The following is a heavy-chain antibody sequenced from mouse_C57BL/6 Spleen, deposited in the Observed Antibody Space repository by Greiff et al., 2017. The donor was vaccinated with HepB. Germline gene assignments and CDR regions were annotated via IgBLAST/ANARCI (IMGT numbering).Heavy chain of an antibody. Sequence: QVQLKQSGAELARPGASVKMSCKASGYTFTSYTMHWVKQRPGQGLEWIGYINPSSGYTKYNQKFKDKATLTADKSSSTAYMQLSSLTSEDSAVYYCARDPLDSSGPYYAMDYWGQGTSVTVSS. CDR2: INPSSGYT. CDR1: GYTFTSYT. V-gene: IGHV1-4*01. CDR3: ARDPLDSSGPYYAMDY. D-gene: IGHD3-2*02. J-gene: IGHJ4*01.